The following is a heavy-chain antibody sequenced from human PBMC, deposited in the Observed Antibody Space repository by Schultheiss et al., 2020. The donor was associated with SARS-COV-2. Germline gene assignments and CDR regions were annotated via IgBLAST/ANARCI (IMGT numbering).Heavy chain of an antibody. CDR1: GFTFSSYW. CDR2: INSDGSST. Sequence: GGSLRLSCAASGFTFSSYWMHWVRQAPGKGLVWVSRINSDGSSTSYADSVKGRFTISRDNAKNTLYLQMNSLRAEDTAVYYCARARGDSSSSYYYYYGMDVWGQGTTVTVSS. D-gene: IGHD6-6*01. J-gene: IGHJ6*02. V-gene: IGHV3-74*01. CDR3: ARARGDSSSSYYYYYGMDV.